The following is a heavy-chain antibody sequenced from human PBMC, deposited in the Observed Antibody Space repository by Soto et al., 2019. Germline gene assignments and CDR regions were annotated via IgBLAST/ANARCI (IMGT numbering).Heavy chain of an antibody. CDR2: IWQEGSQR. CDR3: ASARPLEP. J-gene: IGHJ5*02. V-gene: IGHV3-7*01. CDR1: GFTLSDYL. Sequence: GGFLSLSCTASGFTLSDYLMSEVRQAPGKGLEWGANIWQEGSQRNYVDCVKGRLTIASDNAENSLYLQMNSLSAEDTAIYYCASARPLEPRRQATLVTVSS.